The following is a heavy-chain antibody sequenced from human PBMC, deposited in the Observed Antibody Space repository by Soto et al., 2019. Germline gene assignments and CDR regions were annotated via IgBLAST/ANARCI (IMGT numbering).Heavy chain of an antibody. D-gene: IGHD2-2*01. CDR2: ISGSGGTT. CDR1: GFTFSHYA. Sequence: PGGSLRLSCAASGFTFSHYAMSWVRQAPEKGLEWVSVISGSGGTTYYADSVKGRFTISRDNSENTLYLQMNSLRAEDTAVYYCAKRRDIVIVPSAPFDPWGQGTLVT. CDR3: AKRRDIVIVPSAPFDP. V-gene: IGHV3-23*01. J-gene: IGHJ5*02.